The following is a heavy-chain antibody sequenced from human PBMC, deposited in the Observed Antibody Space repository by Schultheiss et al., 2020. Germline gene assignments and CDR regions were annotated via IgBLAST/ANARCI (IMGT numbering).Heavy chain of an antibody. CDR2: IYYSGST. D-gene: IGHD6-19*01. J-gene: IGHJ4*02. Sequence: SETLSLTCTVSGDSISSFYWTWIRQPPGKGLEWIGYIYYSGSTYYNPSLKSRVTISVDKSKNQFSLKLNSVTAADTAVYSCARAMYISAWYSGFDYWGQGALVTFSS. CDR1: GDSISSFY. V-gene: IGHV4-59*12. CDR3: ARAMYISAWYSGFDY.